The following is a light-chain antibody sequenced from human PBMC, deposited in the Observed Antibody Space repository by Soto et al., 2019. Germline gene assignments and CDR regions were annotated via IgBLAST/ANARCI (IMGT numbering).Light chain of an antibody. Sequence: QSVLTQPPSVSAAPGQKVTISCSGSSSKIGNNYVSWYQQLPGTAPKLLIYDNNKRPSGIPDRFSGSKSGTSATLGITGLQTGDEADYYCGTWDSSLSAGPYVFXTGTRSPS. CDR2: DNN. CDR1: SSKIGNNY. J-gene: IGLJ1*01. CDR3: GTWDSSLSAGPYV. V-gene: IGLV1-51*01.